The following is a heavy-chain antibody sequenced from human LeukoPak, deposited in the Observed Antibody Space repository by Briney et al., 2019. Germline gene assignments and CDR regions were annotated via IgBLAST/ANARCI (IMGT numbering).Heavy chain of an antibody. Sequence: GASVKVSCKASGYSFTSYGISWVRQAPGQGLEWMGWINANNGNTNYARKFQGRVTLTTDTSTSTAYMEMRSLRSDDTAVFYCARGLGSVVATVSDWGQGTLVTVSS. J-gene: IGHJ4*02. CDR1: GYSFTSYG. D-gene: IGHD5-12*01. CDR2: INANNGNT. V-gene: IGHV1-18*01. CDR3: ARGLGSVVATVSD.